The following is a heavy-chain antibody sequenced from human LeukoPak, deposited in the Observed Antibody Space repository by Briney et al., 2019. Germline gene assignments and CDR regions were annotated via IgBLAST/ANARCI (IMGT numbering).Heavy chain of an antibody. J-gene: IGHJ4*02. Sequence: GASVNVSLKASGYTFTTYGFSWVRPAPGQGLEWMGWISAYNDNTKYAQNLHGRVTMTTHTSTSTAYMELRSLRSDDTAAYYCARDRDSGSYFGSFDYWGQGTLVTVSS. CDR2: ISAYNDNT. CDR3: ARDRDSGSYFGSFDY. CDR1: GYTFTTYG. V-gene: IGHV1-18*01. D-gene: IGHD1-26*01.